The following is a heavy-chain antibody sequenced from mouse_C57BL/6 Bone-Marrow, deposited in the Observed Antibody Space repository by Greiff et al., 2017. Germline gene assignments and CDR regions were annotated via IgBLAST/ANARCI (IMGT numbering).Heavy chain of an antibody. Sequence: EVQLQQSGAELVRPGASVKLSCTASGFNIKDDYMHWVKQRPEQGLEWIGWIDPENGDTEYASKFQGKATITADTSSNTASLQLSSLTTEDTAVYYCTTAMGSLDYRGQGTTLTVAS. J-gene: IGHJ2*01. CDR2: IDPENGDT. CDR3: TTAMGSLDY. D-gene: IGHD1-1*02. V-gene: IGHV14-4*01. CDR1: GFNIKDDY.